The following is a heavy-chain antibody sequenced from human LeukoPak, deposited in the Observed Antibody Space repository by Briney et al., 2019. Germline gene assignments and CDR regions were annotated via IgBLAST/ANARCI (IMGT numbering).Heavy chain of an antibody. CDR1: GFTFDDYA. V-gene: IGHV3-9*03. J-gene: IGHJ4*02. CDR3: AKGLSRTLLLFGELDY. D-gene: IGHD3-10*01. Sequence: GGSLRLFCAASGFTFDDYAMHWVRQAPGKGLEWGSGISWSSGSIVYADPVKGRFTISRDNAKNSLYLQLNSLRAEDMALYYCAKGLSRTLLLFGELDYWGQGALVTVSS. CDR2: ISWSSGSI.